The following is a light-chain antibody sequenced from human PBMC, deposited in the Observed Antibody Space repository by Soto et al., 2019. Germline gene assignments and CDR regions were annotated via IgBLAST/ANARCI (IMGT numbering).Light chain of an antibody. Sequence: DIQLTQSPSFLSASVGDRVTITCRASQGISSYLAWFQQKPGRAPNLLIYGASTLQSGVPSRFSGSGSGTEFTLAISSLQPDDFATYYCQQYNSYPWTFGQGTKVDIK. CDR2: GAS. CDR3: QQYNSYPWT. V-gene: IGKV1-9*01. J-gene: IGKJ1*01. CDR1: QGISSY.